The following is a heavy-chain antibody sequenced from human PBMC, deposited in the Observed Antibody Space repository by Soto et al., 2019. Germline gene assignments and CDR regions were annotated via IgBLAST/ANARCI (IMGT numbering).Heavy chain of an antibody. D-gene: IGHD6-19*01. V-gene: IGHV1-69*13. CDR2: IIPIFGTA. CDR1: GGTFSSYA. Sequence: GASVKVSCKASGGTFSSYAISWVRQAPGQGLEWMGGIIPIFGTANYAQKFQGRVTITADESTSTAYMELSSLRSEDTAVYYCARTSGWLSEYYYYGMDVWGQGTTVTVSS. CDR3: ARTSGWLSEYYYYGMDV. J-gene: IGHJ6*02.